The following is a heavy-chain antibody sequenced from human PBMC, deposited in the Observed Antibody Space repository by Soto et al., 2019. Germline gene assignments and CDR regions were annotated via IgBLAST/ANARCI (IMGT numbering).Heavy chain of an antibody. CDR1: GYTFTSFG. Sequence: QVQLVQSGAEVQKPGASVKVSCKTSGYTFTSFGISWVRQDPGQGLEWMAWSSTYNDNTKFAKRLQGRVTLSTDTSTSTGYIELMSLRSDDTAVYYCARDRIVAVRAGHDVLEFWGQGTMVTVSS. J-gene: IGHJ3*01. V-gene: IGHV1-18*01. CDR2: SSTYNDNT. D-gene: IGHD2-2*01. CDR3: ARDRIVAVRAGHDVLEF.